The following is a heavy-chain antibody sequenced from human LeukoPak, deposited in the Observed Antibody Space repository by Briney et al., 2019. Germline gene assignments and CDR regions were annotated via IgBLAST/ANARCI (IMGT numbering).Heavy chain of an antibody. Sequence: SETLSLTCTVSGGSISSYYWSWIRQPPGKGLEWIGYIYYSGSTNYNPSLKSRVTISVDTSKNQFSLKLSSVAAADTAVYYCARIIRGYSYGAFDYWGQGTLVTVSS. V-gene: IGHV4-59*01. D-gene: IGHD5-18*01. CDR2: IYYSGST. J-gene: IGHJ4*02. CDR1: GGSISSYY. CDR3: ARIIRGYSYGAFDY.